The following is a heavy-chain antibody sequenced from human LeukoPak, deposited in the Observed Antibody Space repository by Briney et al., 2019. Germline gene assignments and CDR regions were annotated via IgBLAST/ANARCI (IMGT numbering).Heavy chain of an antibody. D-gene: IGHD6-19*01. CDR3: AKDLRQWLAEPYYFDY. J-gene: IGHJ4*02. V-gene: IGHV3-30*02. CDR1: GFTFSSYG. CDR2: IRYDASNK. Sequence: GGSLRLSCAASGFTFSSYGMHWVRQAPGKGLEWVAFIRYDASNKYQTDSVKGRFTISRDNSKNSLYLQMNSLRAEDTAVYYCAKDLRQWLAEPYYFDYWGQGTLVTVSS.